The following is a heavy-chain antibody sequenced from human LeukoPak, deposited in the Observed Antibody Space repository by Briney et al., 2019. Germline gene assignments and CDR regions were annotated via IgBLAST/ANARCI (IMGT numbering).Heavy chain of an antibody. Sequence: PGGSLRLSCAASGFTFSSYIMNCGREAPGKGLECVSSISSSISYIYYTDTVKGRFTISRDNAKNSLYLQMNSLRAEDPAVYYWAREFYGDVNWFDPWGQGTLVTVSS. V-gene: IGHV3-21*01. CDR3: AREFYGDVNWFDP. J-gene: IGHJ5*02. D-gene: IGHD4-17*01. CDR1: GFTFSSYI. CDR2: ISSSISYI.